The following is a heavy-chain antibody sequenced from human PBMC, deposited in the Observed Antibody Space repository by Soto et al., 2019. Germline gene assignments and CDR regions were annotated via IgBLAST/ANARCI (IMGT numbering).Heavy chain of an antibody. CDR2: ISHDGSHK. J-gene: IGHJ1*01. V-gene: IGHV3-30-3*01. CDR1: GFTFNSFT. CDR3: ATWEERYFQD. D-gene: IGHD1-26*01. Sequence: QVQLVESGGGVVQPGRSLRLSCAASGFTFNSFTMHWVRQAPGKGLEWVAVISHDGSHKYSADSVKGRFTISREDSKNTLYLQMTILRVEDTAIYYCATWEERYFQDWGQGTLVTVYS.